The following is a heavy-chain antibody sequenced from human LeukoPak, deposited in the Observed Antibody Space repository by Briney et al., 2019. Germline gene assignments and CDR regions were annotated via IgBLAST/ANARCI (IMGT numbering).Heavy chain of an antibody. J-gene: IGHJ4*02. CDR3: ARQTGSGLFILP. V-gene: IGHV4-38-2*02. D-gene: IGHD3/OR15-3a*01. CDR1: GYSISNGYY. CDR2: IYHSGST. Sequence: SETLSLTCTVSGYSISNGYYWGWIRQPPGKGLEWIGNIYHSGSTYYNASLKSQVSISIDTSKNQFSLRLTSVTAADTAVYYCARQTGSGLFILPGGQGTLVTVSS.